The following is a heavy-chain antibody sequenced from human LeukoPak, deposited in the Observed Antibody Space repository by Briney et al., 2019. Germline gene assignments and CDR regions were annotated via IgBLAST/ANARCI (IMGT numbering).Heavy chain of an antibody. V-gene: IGHV1-69*13. CDR2: IIPMFGTA. Sequence: SVTVSFMASGGTFISYAISWVRQAPGQGGEGMGGIIPMFGTANYAQKFQGRVAIPADESISTADMELSSLRSEDRAGCYCLRVGYDILTGYYRDAVDSWGQGTMVTVSS. J-gene: IGHJ3*02. D-gene: IGHD3-9*01. CDR3: LRVGYDILTGYYRDAVDS. CDR1: GGTFISYA.